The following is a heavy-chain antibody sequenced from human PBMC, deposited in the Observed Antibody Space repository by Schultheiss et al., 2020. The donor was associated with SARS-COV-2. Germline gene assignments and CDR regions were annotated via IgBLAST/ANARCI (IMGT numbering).Heavy chain of an antibody. D-gene: IGHD2-2*01. V-gene: IGHV4-34*01. CDR3: ARGRSIPEDIVVVPVDYYYYMDV. Sequence: SETLSLTCAVYGGSFSGYYWSWIRQPPGKGLEWIGEINHSGSTNYNPSLKSRVTISVDTSKNQFSLKLSSVTAADTAVYYCARGRSIPEDIVVVPVDYYYYMDVWGKGTTVTVSS. CDR1: GGSFSGYY. CDR2: INHSGST. J-gene: IGHJ6*03.